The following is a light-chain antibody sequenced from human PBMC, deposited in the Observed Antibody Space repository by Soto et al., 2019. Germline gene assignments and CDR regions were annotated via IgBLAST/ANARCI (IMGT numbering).Light chain of an antibody. Sequence: AIQMTHSPSSLSASIGDRGNXTSRVSQGIRNDLARHQQKXGKAPKXXXDHXSSLQRGVPSRFSGSGSVTDFTLTISSLHPEDFSNCYFLQDYNDPWTFGQGTKVDI. J-gene: IGKJ1*01. CDR3: LQDYNDPWT. V-gene: IGKV1-6*01. CDR1: QGIRND. CDR2: HXS.